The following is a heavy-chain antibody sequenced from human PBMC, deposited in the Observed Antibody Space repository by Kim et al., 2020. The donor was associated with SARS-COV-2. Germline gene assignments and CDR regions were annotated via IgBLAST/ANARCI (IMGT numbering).Heavy chain of an antibody. D-gene: IGHD6-19*01. J-gene: IGHJ5*02. CDR3: ARVLYSSGWYPTLWFDP. Sequence: ASVKVSCKASGYTFTSYAMHWVRQAPGQRLEWMGWINAGNGNTKYSQKFQGRVTITRDTSASTAYMELSSLRSEDTAVYYCARVLYSSGWYPTLWFDPWGQGTLVTVSS. CDR2: INAGNGNT. CDR1: GYTFTSYA. V-gene: IGHV1-3*01.